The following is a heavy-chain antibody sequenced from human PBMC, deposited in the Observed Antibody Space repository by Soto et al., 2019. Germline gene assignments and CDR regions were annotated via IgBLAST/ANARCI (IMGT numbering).Heavy chain of an antibody. CDR1: GCTFSSYG. CDR3: AKGAGRGYCSSTSCYGGPYYYYGMDV. CDR2: ISYDGSKR. V-gene: IGHV3-30*18. D-gene: IGHD2-2*01. Sequence: GGCLRLSCAASGCTFSSYGMHWGCHAPGKGLELVALISYDGSKRYYADSVKGRFTLSRDNSKNTLYLQMNSLRAEDTAVYYCAKGAGRGYCSSTSCYGGPYYYYGMDVWGQGTTVTVSS. J-gene: IGHJ6*02.